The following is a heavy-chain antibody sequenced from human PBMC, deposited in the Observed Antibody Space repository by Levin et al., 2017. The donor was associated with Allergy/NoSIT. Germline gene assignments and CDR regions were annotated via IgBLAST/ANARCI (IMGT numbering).Heavy chain of an antibody. CDR1: GFTFSSYW. CDR3: ARDLAWFGEKIRYGMDV. J-gene: IGHJ6*02. Sequence: GGSLRLSCAASGFTFSSYWMHWVRQAPGKGLVWVSRINSDGSSTSYADSVKGRFTISRDNAKNTLYLQMNSLRAEDTAVYYCARDLAWFGEKIRYGMDVWGQGTTVTVSS. CDR2: INSDGSST. V-gene: IGHV3-74*01. D-gene: IGHD3-10*01.